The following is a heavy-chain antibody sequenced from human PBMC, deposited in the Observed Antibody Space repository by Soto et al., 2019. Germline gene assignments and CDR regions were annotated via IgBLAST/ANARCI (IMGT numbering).Heavy chain of an antibody. Sequence: GGSLRLSCAASGFTFSSYAMSWVRQAPGKGLEWVSAISGSGGSTYYADSVKGRFTISRDNSKNTLYLQMNSLRAEDTAVYYCASGYDSSFDAFDIWGQGTMLTVSS. V-gene: IGHV3-23*01. CDR1: GFTFSSYA. D-gene: IGHD5-12*01. CDR3: ASGYDSSFDAFDI. CDR2: ISGSGGST. J-gene: IGHJ3*02.